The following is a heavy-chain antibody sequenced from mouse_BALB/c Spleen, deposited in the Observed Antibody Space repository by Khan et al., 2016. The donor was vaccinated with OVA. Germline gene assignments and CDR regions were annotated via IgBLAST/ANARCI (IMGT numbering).Heavy chain of an antibody. CDR1: GYTFTDYV. CDR2: IYPGSGDT. J-gene: IGHJ3*01. Sequence: QVQLQQPGPELVKPGASVKMSCKASGYTFTDYVLTWVKQRTGQGLEWIGEIYPGSGDTYYNEKFKGKATLTADKSSNTAYIQLSSLTSEDSAVXFCARGGYGTSGAYWGQGTLVTVSA. V-gene: IGHV1-81*01. D-gene: IGHD1-1*01. CDR3: ARGGYGTSGAY.